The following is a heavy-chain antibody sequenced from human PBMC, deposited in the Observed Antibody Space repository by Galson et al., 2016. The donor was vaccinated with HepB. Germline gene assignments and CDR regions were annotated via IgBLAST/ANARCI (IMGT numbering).Heavy chain of an antibody. CDR3: ALGRNFDWLLFDY. D-gene: IGHD3-9*01. CDR2: INTNTGNP. V-gene: IGHV7-4-1*02. J-gene: IGHJ4*02. CDR1: GYTFTTYA. Sequence: SVKVSCKASGYTFTTYAMNWVRQAPGQGLEWMGWINTNTGNPTFAQGFTGRFVFSLDTSVSTAYLQISSLKAEDTAVYYCALGRNFDWLLFDYWGQGTLVTVSS.